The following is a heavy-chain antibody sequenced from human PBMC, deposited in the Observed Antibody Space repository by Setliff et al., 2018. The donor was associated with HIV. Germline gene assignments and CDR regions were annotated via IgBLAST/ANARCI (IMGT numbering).Heavy chain of an antibody. Sequence: GASVKVSCKASGYTFTHHTLNWGRQAPGHGLEWMGWINTNTGNPTYAQGFTGRFVFSLDTSVSTAYLQISSLKAEDTAVYCCARGHRVAVAGKRFNYYYYGMDVWGQGTTVTVSS. V-gene: IGHV7-4-1*02. J-gene: IGHJ6*02. CDR3: ARGHRVAVAGKRFNYYYYGMDV. D-gene: IGHD6-19*01. CDR2: INTNTGNP. CDR1: GYTFTHHT.